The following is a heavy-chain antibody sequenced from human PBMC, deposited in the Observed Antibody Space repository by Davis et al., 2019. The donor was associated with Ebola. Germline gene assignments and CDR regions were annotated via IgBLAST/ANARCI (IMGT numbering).Heavy chain of an antibody. CDR3: ARGRRIANDAFDI. J-gene: IGHJ3*02. CDR2: IYSSGST. V-gene: IGHV4-4*07. Sequence: SETLSLTCTVSGDSINNYYWNWIWQPAGKRPEWIGRIYSSGSTTYNPSFKGRVTMSVDTSKDQFSLNMTSVTAADTAVYYCARGRRIANDAFDIWGQGTMVTVSS. D-gene: IGHD2-21*01. CDR1: GDSINNYY.